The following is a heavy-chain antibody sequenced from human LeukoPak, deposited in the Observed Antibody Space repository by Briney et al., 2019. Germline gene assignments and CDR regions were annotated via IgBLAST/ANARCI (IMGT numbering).Heavy chain of an antibody. CDR1: GYTFTSYA. Sequence: ASVNVSCKASGYTFTSYAMHWVRQAPGQRLEWMGWINAGNGNTKYSQKFQGRVTITRDTSASTAYMELSSLRSEDTAVFYCARGGSGNLPYYFDHWGQGTLVTVSS. J-gene: IGHJ4*02. CDR3: ARGGSGNLPYYFDH. CDR2: INAGNGNT. V-gene: IGHV1-3*01. D-gene: IGHD1-1*01.